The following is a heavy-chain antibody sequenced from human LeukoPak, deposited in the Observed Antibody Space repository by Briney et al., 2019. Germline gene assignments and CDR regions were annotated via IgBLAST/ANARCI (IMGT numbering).Heavy chain of an antibody. CDR2: IYYSGST. V-gene: IGHV4-59*08. Sequence: SETLSLTCTVSGGSISTYYWSWVRQSPGKGLEWIGSIYYSGSTNYNPSLKSRVTISVDTSKNQFSLELSSVTAADTAVYYCAVNLTRHTFDIWGQGTMVTVSS. CDR1: GGSISTYY. J-gene: IGHJ3*02. CDR3: AVNLTRHTFDI. D-gene: IGHD1-1*01.